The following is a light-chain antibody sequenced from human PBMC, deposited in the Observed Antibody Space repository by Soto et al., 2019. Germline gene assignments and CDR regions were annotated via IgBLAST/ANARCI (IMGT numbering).Light chain of an antibody. J-gene: IGKJ1*01. CDR2: KAS. CDR1: QSITDW. CDR3: QYWDDYSWT. Sequence: DIQMTQSPSTLSASVGDRVTITCRASQSITDWLAWYQPKPGKAPKFLIYKASNLEGGVPSRFSGSGSGTEFTLTISSVQPDDFATYYCQYWDDYSWTFGQGSMVEIK. V-gene: IGKV1-5*03.